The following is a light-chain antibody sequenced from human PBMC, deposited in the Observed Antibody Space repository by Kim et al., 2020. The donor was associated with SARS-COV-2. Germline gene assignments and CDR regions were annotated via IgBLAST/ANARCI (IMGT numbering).Light chain of an antibody. J-gene: IGKJ4*01. V-gene: IGKV1-39*01. CDR1: QSISNF. CDR2: GAS. CDR3: QQSYSIPLT. Sequence: ASVGDRVTITCRASQSISNFLNWYQQKPGKAPKLLIYGASSLQSGVPSRFSGSGSGTDFTLTISSLQLEDFAIYYCQQSYSIPLTFGGGTKVDIK.